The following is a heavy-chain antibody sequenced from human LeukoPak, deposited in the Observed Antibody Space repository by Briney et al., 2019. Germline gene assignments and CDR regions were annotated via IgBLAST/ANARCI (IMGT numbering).Heavy chain of an antibody. CDR3: ARAGPAVAGTSFDY. J-gene: IGHJ4*02. CDR1: GFTFSDYY. V-gene: IGHV3-11*06. Sequence: PGGSLRLSCAASGFTFSDYYMSWIRQAPGKGLEWVSYISSSSSYIYYADSVKGRFTISRDNAKNSLYLQMNSLRAEDTAVYYCARAGPAVAGTSFDYWGQGTLVTVSS. D-gene: IGHD6-19*01. CDR2: ISSSSSYI.